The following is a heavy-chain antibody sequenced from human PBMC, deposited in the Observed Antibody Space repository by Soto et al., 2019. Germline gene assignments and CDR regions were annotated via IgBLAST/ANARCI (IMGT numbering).Heavy chain of an antibody. CDR1: GFTFSNAW. J-gene: IGHJ4*02. CDR2: IKSRSSGGTT. CDR3: TSDAIVGAMGRFWDC. V-gene: IGHV3-15*07. Sequence: GGSLRLSCAGSGFTFSNAWLNWVRQAPGKGLEWVGRIKSRSSGGTTDHAASVQGRFTISRDDSKGTPYLQMNSLETEDTAVYYCTSDAIVGAMGRFWDCWGQGTLVTVSS. D-gene: IGHD1-26*01.